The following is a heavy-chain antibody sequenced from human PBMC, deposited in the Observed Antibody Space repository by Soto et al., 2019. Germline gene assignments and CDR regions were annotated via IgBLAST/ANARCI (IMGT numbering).Heavy chain of an antibody. CDR3: ARQPTVTTTRRFFDS. Sequence: PSETLSLTCTVSDTAISAEYHWAWVRQSPAKGLEWIGYISYTGTTYYNPSLKSRVTISGDTSKNQFSLRMASVTAADTAVYYCARQPTVTTTRRFFDSWGQGSLVTVSS. CDR2: ISYTGTT. D-gene: IGHD4-17*01. J-gene: IGHJ4*02. CDR1: DTAISAEYH. V-gene: IGHV4-30-4*01.